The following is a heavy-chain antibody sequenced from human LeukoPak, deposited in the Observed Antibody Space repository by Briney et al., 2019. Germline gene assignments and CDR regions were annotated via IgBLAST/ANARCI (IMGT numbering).Heavy chain of an antibody. CDR2: ISGSGGST. Sequence: PGGSLRLSFAASGFTFSSYGMSWVRQAPGKGLEWVSGISGSGGSTYFVDSVKGRFTVSRDNSKNTLYLQMNSLRAEDTAVYYCARTKPQQFDILSWGQGTLVTVSS. CDR3: ARTKPQQFDILS. J-gene: IGHJ4*02. V-gene: IGHV3-23*01. D-gene: IGHD3-9*01. CDR1: GFTFSSYG.